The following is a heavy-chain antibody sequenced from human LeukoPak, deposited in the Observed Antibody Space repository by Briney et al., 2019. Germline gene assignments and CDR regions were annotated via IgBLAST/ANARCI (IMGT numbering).Heavy chain of an antibody. V-gene: IGHV4-59*08. D-gene: IGHD5-18*01. CDR2: IYFIGGI. CDR1: GVSIISYY. CDR3: ARSSGYTYGSDY. Sequence: SETLSLTCSVAGVSIISYYWSWIRQHPGRGLEWVGYIYFIGGINYNPSLKSRVTISADTHKNQLSLKLRSVTAADTAVYYCARSSGYTYGSDYWGQGTLVTVSS. J-gene: IGHJ4*02.